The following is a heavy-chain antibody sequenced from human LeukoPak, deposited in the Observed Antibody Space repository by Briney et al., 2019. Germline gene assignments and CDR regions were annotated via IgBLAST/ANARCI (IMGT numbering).Heavy chain of an antibody. D-gene: IGHD3/OR15-3a*01. V-gene: IGHV4-39*01. Sequence: PSETLSLTCTVSSDSISSSTFYWGWIRQPPGKGLEWIGSMYYDGTTYYNPSLKSRVAISVDTSKNQFSLKLSSVTAADTAVYHCARHVWAGTRTAGYHYHMDVWGKGTTVTVSS. J-gene: IGHJ6*03. CDR3: ARHVWAGTRTAGYHYHMDV. CDR2: MYYDGTT. CDR1: SDSISSSTFY.